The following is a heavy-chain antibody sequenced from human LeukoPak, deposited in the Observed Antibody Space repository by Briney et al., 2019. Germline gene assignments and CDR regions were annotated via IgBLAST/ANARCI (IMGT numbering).Heavy chain of an antibody. Sequence: ASVKVSCKASGFTFTSSAMQWVRQARGQRLEWIGWIVVGSGNTNYAQKFQERVTITRDMSTSTAYMELSSLRSEDTAVYYCAAGDGGSGSYYCSYAFDIWGQGTMVTVSS. CDR3: AAGDGGSGSYYCSYAFDI. J-gene: IGHJ3*02. D-gene: IGHD3-10*01. CDR2: IVVGSGNT. V-gene: IGHV1-58*02. CDR1: GFTFTSSA.